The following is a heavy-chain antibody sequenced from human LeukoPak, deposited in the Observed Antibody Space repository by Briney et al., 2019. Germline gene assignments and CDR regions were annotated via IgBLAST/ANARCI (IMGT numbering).Heavy chain of an antibody. CDR1: GFTFTSSA. D-gene: IGHD2-8*01. V-gene: IGHV3-23*01. J-gene: IGHJ4*02. Sequence: VQPGGSLRLSCEASGFTFTSSAMAWVRLSPGKVLEWVSSISGSGETIHSADSVKGRFSISRDNSKKTLSLHMSSLRAEDTAIYYCAKVVVSGNGDYFDFWGQGTLVTVAS. CDR3: AKVVVSGNGDYFDF. CDR2: ISGSGETI.